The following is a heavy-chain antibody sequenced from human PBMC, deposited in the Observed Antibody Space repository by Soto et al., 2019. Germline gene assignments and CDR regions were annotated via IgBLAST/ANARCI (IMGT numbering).Heavy chain of an antibody. CDR1: GGSISSYY. CDR3: AGGLYYYDSSGYARY. CDR2: IYTSGST. D-gene: IGHD3-22*01. J-gene: IGHJ4*02. V-gene: IGHV4-4*07. Sequence: SETLSLTCTVSGGSISSYYWSWIRQPAGKGLEWIGRIYTSGSTNYNPSLKSRVTMSVDTSKNQFSLKLSSVTAADTAMYYCAGGLYYYDSSGYARYWGQGTLVTVSS.